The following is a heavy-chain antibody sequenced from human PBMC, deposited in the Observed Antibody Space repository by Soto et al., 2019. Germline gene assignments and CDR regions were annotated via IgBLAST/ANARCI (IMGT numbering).Heavy chain of an antibody. CDR3: ARDRGYSYGLENWFDP. J-gene: IGHJ5*02. CDR2: ISYDGSNK. V-gene: IGHV3-30-3*01. CDR1: GFTFSSYA. Sequence: GGSLRLSCAASGFTFSSYAMHWVRQAPGKGLEWVAVISYDGSNKYYADSVKGRFTISRDNSKNTLYLQMNSLRAEDTAVYYCARDRGYSYGLENWFDPWGQGTLVTVSS. D-gene: IGHD5-18*01.